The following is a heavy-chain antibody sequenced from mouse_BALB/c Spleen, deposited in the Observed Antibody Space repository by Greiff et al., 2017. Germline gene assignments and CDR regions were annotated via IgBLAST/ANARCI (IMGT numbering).Heavy chain of an antibody. CDR3: ARRRVYDGYYDAMDY. V-gene: IGHV3-8*02. CDR2: ISYSGST. Sequence: EVMLVESGPSLVKPSQTLSLTCSVTGDSITSGYWNWIRKFPGNKLEYMGYISYSGSTYYNPSLKSRISITRDTSKNQYYLQLNSVTTEDTATYYCARRRVYDGYYDAMDYWGQGTSVTVSS. J-gene: IGHJ4*01. CDR1: GDSITSGY. D-gene: IGHD2-3*01.